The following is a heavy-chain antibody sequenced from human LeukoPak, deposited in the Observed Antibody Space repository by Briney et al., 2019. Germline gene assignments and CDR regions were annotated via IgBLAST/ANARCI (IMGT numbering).Heavy chain of an antibody. Sequence: SETLSLTCTVSGGSISSYYWSWIRQPPGKGLEWIGYIYYNGSTNYNPSLKSRVTISVDTSKNQFSLKLSSVTAADTAVYYCARVYYDSSGYYFDYWGQGTLVTVSS. V-gene: IGHV4-59*01. CDR2: IYYNGST. CDR1: GGSISSYY. J-gene: IGHJ4*02. CDR3: ARVYYDSSGYYFDY. D-gene: IGHD3-22*01.